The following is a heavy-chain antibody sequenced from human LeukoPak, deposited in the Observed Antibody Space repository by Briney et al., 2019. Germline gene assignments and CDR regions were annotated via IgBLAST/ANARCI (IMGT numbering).Heavy chain of an antibody. CDR3: ARDRRLDYQLPADN. Sequence: ASVKVSCKASGYTFSKYGISWVRQAPGQGLEWMGWISGYNAYTHYAQKLQGRVTMTTDTSTSTAYTELRSLRSDDTAVYYCARDRRLDYQLPADNWGQGTLVTVSS. CDR1: GYTFSKYG. CDR2: ISGYNAYT. V-gene: IGHV1-18*01. D-gene: IGHD2-2*01. J-gene: IGHJ4*02.